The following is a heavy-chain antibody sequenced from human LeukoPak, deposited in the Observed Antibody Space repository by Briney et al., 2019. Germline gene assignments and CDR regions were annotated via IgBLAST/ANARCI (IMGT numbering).Heavy chain of an antibody. CDR2: TNQDGGAE. CDR3: ARDDRENNGGYPAPDS. J-gene: IGHJ4*02. CDR1: GFTFSRHW. V-gene: IGHV3-7*05. Sequence: GGSLRLSCVASGFTFSRHWMSWVRQAPGKGLEWVATTNQDGGAEYYVDSVKGRFTISRDNAKNSLYLQMNSLRVEDTAVYYCARDDRENNGGYPAPDSWGQGTLVTVSS. D-gene: IGHD6-13*01.